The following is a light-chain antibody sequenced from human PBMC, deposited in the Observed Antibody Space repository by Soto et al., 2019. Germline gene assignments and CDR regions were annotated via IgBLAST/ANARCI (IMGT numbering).Light chain of an antibody. CDR1: QSVSSN. CDR3: QQYNNWPWT. V-gene: IGKV3-15*01. CDR2: GAS. Sequence: EIVMPQSPATLSVSPGERATLSCRASQSVSSNLAWYQQKPGQAPRLLIYGASTRATGIPARFSGSGSGTEFTLTISSLQSEEFAVYYCQQYNNWPWTVGQGTKVDI. J-gene: IGKJ1*01.